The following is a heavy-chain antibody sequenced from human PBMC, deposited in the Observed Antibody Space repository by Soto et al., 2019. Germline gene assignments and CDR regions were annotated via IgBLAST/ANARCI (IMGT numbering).Heavy chain of an antibody. J-gene: IGHJ6*02. D-gene: IGHD3-10*01. CDR3: TTGLYGSGSSGGMDV. V-gene: IGHV3-15*01. Sequence: PGGSLRLSCAASGFTFSNAWMSWVRQAPGKGLEWVGRIKSKTDGGTTGYAAPVKGRFTISRDDSKNTLYLQMNSLKTEDTAVYYCTTGLYGSGSSGGMDVCCQGTTVTISS. CDR1: GFTFSNAW. CDR2: IKSKTDGGTT.